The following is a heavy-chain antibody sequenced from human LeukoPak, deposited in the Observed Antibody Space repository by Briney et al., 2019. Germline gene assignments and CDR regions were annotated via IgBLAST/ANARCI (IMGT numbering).Heavy chain of an antibody. Sequence: VASVKVSCKASGYTFTGYYMHWVRQAPGQGLEWMGWINPNSDDTNYAQKFQGRVTMTRDTSISTAYMELSRLTSDDTAVYYRARSNVVGVTSPWYFDYWGQGTLVTVSS. CDR1: GYTFTGYY. J-gene: IGHJ4*02. CDR3: ARSNVVGVTSPWYFDY. CDR2: INPNSDDT. D-gene: IGHD2-15*01. V-gene: IGHV1-2*02.